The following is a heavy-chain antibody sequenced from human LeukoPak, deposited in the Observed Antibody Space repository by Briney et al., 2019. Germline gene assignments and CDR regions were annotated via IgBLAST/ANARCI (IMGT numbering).Heavy chain of an antibody. D-gene: IGHD3-16*01. V-gene: IGHV4-39*01. J-gene: IGHJ4*02. CDR2: IYYSGST. Sequence: SETLSLTCTVSGDSISSSSYYWGWIRQPPGKGLEWIGSIYYSGSTYYNPSLKSRVTISVDTSKNQFSLKLSSVTAADTAVYYCARRPGGGYDYWGQGTLVTVSS. CDR3: ARRPGGGYDY. CDR1: GDSISSSSYY.